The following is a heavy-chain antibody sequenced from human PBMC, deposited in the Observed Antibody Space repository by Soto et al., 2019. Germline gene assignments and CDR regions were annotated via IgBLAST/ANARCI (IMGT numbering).Heavy chain of an antibody. Sequence: SETLSLTCAVYGGSFSGYYWSWIRQPPGKGLEWIGEINHSGSTNYNPSLKSRVTISVDTSKNQFSLKLSSVTAADTAVYYCARGRLHARSFDYWGQGTLVTVSS. J-gene: IGHJ4*02. CDR2: INHSGST. CDR3: ARGRLHARSFDY. D-gene: IGHD4-4*01. V-gene: IGHV4-34*01. CDR1: GGSFSGYY.